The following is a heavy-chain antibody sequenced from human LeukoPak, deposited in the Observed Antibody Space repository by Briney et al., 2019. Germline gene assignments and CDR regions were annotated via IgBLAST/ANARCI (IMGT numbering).Heavy chain of an antibody. V-gene: IGHV4-59*01. J-gene: IGHJ4*02. CDR3: ASFSIAFDY. CDR1: GGSISSYY. D-gene: IGHD2/OR15-2a*01. Sequence: TSETLSLTCTVSGGSISSYYWSWIRQPPGKGLEWIGYMYYSGSTNYNPSLKSRVTISVDTSKNQFSLKLSSVTAADTAVYYCASFSIAFDYWGQGTLVTVSS. CDR2: MYYSGST.